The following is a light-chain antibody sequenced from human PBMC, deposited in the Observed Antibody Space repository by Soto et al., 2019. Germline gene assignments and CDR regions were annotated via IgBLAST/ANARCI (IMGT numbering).Light chain of an antibody. CDR2: GTS. J-gene: IGKJ2*01. V-gene: IGKV3-20*01. Sequence: EVVLTQSPGTLSLSPGERATLSCRASQSVSSHYLGWYQQIPGQTPRLLIYGTSRRATGIPDRFSGSGSGTDFALTISGLEPENSAMYYCQQYGNSGTFGQGTKLAIK. CDR3: QQYGNSGT. CDR1: QSVSSHY.